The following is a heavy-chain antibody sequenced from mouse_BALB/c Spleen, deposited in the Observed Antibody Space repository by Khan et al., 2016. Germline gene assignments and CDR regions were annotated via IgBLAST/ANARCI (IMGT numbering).Heavy chain of an antibody. J-gene: IGHJ3*01. CDR1: GYTFTNYG. CDR3: ARDVITTSGASAY. Sequence: QIQLVQSGPELKKPGETVKISCKASGYTFTNYGMNWVKQAPGKGLKWMGWINTYTGEPTYADDFKGRFAFSLETSASTAYLQINNLKNEDTATCFSARDVITTSGASAYWGQGTLVTVSA. V-gene: IGHV9-3-1*01. CDR2: INTYTGEP. D-gene: IGHD2-4*01.